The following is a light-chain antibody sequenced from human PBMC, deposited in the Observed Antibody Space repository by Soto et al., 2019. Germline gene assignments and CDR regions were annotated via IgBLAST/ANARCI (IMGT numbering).Light chain of an antibody. CDR2: GAS. V-gene: IGKV3-15*01. CDR1: QSVSSN. CDR3: QQYNNWLIT. Sequence: EIVMTQSPATLSVSPGERATLSCRASQSVSSNLAWYQQKPGQAPRLLIYGASTRATGIPARFSGSGSGTEFTLTISSLQSEDFAVYYCQQYNNWLITFGQGTKVDI. J-gene: IGKJ1*01.